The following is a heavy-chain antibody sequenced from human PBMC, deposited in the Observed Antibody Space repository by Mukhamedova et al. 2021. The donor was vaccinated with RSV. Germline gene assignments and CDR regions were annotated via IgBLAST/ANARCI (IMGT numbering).Heavy chain of an antibody. CDR2: IYWNDVE. J-gene: IGHJ4*02. CDR3: AHEPFCIGGSCPLDY. Sequence: GVGVGWIRQPPGGAPEWLALIYWNDVERYSPSQRSRLTITKDTSRNQVALTMTNMDPVDTATYYCAHEPFCIGGSCPLDYWGQG. D-gene: IGHD2-15*01. CDR1: GVG. V-gene: IGHV2-5*01.